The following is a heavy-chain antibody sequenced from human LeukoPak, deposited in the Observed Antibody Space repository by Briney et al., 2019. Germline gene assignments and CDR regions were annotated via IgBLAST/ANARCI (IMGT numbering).Heavy chain of an antibody. CDR3: AKVPTSIAAAGTNFDY. CDR1: GFTLSSYA. Sequence: GRSLRLSCAASGFTLSSYAMHWVRQAPGKGLEWVSAIGGSGGSTYYADSVKGRFTISRDNSKNTLYLQMNSLRAEDTAVYYCAKVPTSIAAAGTNFDYWGQGTLVTVSS. V-gene: IGHV3-23*01. CDR2: IGGSGGST. D-gene: IGHD6-13*01. J-gene: IGHJ4*02.